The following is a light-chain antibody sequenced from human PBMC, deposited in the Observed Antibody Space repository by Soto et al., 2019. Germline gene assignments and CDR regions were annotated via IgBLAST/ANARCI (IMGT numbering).Light chain of an antibody. Sequence: QSVLTHPPSVSSAPGRKVAIACSGSSSNIGNNYVSWYQHLPGTAPKLLIYDNNKRPSGIPDRFSGSKPGTSATLGITGLQTGDEADYYCGTWDSNLNAVFGTGTKVTVL. CDR3: GTWDSNLNAV. CDR2: DNN. V-gene: IGLV1-51*01. CDR1: SSNIGNNY. J-gene: IGLJ1*01.